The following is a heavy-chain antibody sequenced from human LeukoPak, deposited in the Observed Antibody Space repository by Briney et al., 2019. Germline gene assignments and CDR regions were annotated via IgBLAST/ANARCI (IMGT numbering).Heavy chain of an antibody. V-gene: IGHV5-51*01. CDR2: IYPGDSDT. CDR1: GYSFTSYW. D-gene: IGHD5-24*01. Sequence: PGESLKISCKGSGYSFTSYWIGWVRQMPGKGLEWMGIIYPGDSDTRYSPSFQGQGTISADKSISTAYLQWSSLKASDTAMYYCARVIVEGYNPYYFDYWGQGTLVTVSS. CDR3: ARVIVEGYNPYYFDY. J-gene: IGHJ4*02.